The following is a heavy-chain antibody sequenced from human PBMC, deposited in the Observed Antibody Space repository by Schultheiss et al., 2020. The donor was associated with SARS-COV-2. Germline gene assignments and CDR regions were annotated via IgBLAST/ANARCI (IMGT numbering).Heavy chain of an antibody. CDR3: AKGRTFGYSYEYGDGMDV. V-gene: IGHV3-30*04. Sequence: GGSLRLSCAASGFAFSDSTVHWVRQAPGKGLEWVAVISYDGSNKYYADSVKGRFTISRDNSKNTLYLQMNSLRAEDTAVYYCAKGRTFGYSYEYGDGMDVWGQGTTVTVSS. CDR2: ISYDGSNK. CDR1: GFAFSDST. D-gene: IGHD5-18*01. J-gene: IGHJ6*02.